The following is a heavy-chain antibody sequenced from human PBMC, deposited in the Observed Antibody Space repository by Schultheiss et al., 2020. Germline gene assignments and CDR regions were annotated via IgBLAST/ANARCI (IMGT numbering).Heavy chain of an antibody. CDR2: IYYSGST. D-gene: IGHD3-22*01. V-gene: IGHV4-59*01. CDR1: GGSISSYY. Sequence: SETLSLTCTVSGGSISSYYWSWIRQPPGKGLEWIGYIYYSGSTNYNPSLKSRVTISVDTSKNQFSLKLSSVTAADTAVYYCARAVLNYYDSSGYIDYWGQGTLVTVSS. CDR3: ARAVLNYYDSSGYIDY. J-gene: IGHJ4*02.